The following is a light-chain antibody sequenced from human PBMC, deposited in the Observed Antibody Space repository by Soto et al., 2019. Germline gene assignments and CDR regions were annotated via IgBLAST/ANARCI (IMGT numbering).Light chain of an antibody. CDR3: AAWDDSLNGVV. Sequence: QSVLTQPPSASGTPGQRVIISCSGSDSNIVNTYVYWYQQVPGTAPKLLVYRNTQRAAWVPDRFSPSKSGASASLAISGLRSEDEADYYCAAWDDSLNGVVLGGGTKVTVL. CDR2: RNT. V-gene: IGLV1-47*01. CDR1: DSNIVNTY. J-gene: IGLJ2*01.